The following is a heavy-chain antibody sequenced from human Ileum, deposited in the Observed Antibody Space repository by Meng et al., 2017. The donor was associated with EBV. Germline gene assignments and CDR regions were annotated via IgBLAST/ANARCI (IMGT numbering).Heavy chain of an antibody. CDR2: IYWDDDK. Sequence: QITLKESGPTLVKPTQTLALTCTFSGFSLTANPVGVAWIRQPPGKALEWLAVIYWDDDKRYSPSLKSRLTITKDSSKNQVVLTMTYLDLVDTATYYCAHRRDYGGMWDTGCLDYCGQGALGTVSS. V-gene: IGHV2-5*02. J-gene: IGHJ4*02. D-gene: IGHD4/OR15-4a*01. CDR1: GFSLTANPVG. CDR3: AHRRDYGGMWDTGCLDY.